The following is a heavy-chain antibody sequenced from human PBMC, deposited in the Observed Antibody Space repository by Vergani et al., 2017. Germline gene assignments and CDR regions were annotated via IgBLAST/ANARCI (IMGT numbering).Heavy chain of an antibody. J-gene: IGHJ4*02. CDR1: GGSVSSGSYY. V-gene: IGHV4-61*01. CDR3: ASSSWYRGKYYFDY. Sequence: QVQLQESGPGLVKPSETLSLTCTVSGGSVSSGSYYWSWLRQPPGKGLEWIGYIYYSGSTNYNPSLKSRVTISVDTSKNQFSLKLSSVTAADTAVYYWASSSWYRGKYYFDYWGQGTLVTVSA. CDR2: IYYSGST. D-gene: IGHD6-13*01.